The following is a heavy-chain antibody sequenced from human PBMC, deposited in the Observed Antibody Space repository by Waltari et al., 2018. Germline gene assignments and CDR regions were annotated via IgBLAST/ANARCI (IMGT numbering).Heavy chain of an antibody. D-gene: IGHD3-10*01. Sequence: EVQLVESGGGLVQPGGSLRLSCAASGFTFSSYSMNWVRQAPGKGLEWVSYISSSSSTIYYADSVKGRFTISRDNAKNSLYLQMNSLRAEDTAVYYCARDLGGWFGESYYFDYWGQGTLVTVSS. CDR1: GFTFSSYS. V-gene: IGHV3-48*01. CDR3: ARDLGGWFGESYYFDY. CDR2: ISSSSSTI. J-gene: IGHJ4*02.